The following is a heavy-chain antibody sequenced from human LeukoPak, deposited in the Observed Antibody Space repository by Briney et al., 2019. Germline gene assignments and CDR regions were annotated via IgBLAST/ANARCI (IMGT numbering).Heavy chain of an antibody. V-gene: IGHV3-11*05. D-gene: IGHD1-26*01. CDR2: ISASGDFR. J-gene: IGHJ4*02. CDR1: GFSFNDEY. Sequence: GGSLRLSCAASGFSFNDEYMSWIRQAPGQGLQWIAYISASGDFRRSTDSVKGRFTISRDNAKNSLYLQMDSLRAEDTAVYYCARDSLVGSTTPVFDYWGQGTLVTVSS. CDR3: ARDSLVGSTTPVFDY.